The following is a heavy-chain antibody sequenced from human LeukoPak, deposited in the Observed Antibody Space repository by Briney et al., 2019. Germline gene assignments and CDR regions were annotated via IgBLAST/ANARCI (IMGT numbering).Heavy chain of an antibody. CDR2: MSSSGYTI. CDR1: GFTFSSYE. CDR3: ARMRTWYFDV. J-gene: IGHJ2*01. Sequence: GGSLRLSCAASGFTFSSYEMNWVRQAPGKGLEWVSYMSSSGYTIHYADSVKGRFTISRDNAKNSLFLQMSSLRGEDTAVYYCARMRTWYFDVWGRGTLVTVSS. V-gene: IGHV3-48*03.